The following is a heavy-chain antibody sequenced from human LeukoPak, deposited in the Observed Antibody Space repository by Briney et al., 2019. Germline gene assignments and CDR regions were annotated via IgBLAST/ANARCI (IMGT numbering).Heavy chain of an antibody. CDR3: VSFGDTAMGVDY. D-gene: IGHD5-18*01. J-gene: IGHJ4*02. CDR1: GFTVSSNY. Sequence: TGGSLRLSCAASGFTVSSNYMSWVRQAPGKGLEWVSVIYSGGSTYYADSVKGRFTISRDNSKNTLYLQMNSLRAEDTAVYYCVSFGDTAMGVDYWGQGTLVTVSS. CDR2: IYSGGST. V-gene: IGHV3-53*01.